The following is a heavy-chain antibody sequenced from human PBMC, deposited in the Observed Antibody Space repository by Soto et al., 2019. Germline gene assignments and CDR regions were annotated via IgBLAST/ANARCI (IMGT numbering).Heavy chain of an antibody. CDR2: IIPIFGTA. Sequence: SVKVSCKASGGTFSSYAISWVRQAPGQGLEWMGGIIPIFGTANYAQKFQGRVTITADESTSTAYMELSSLRSEDTAVYYCARDYYGSGSYYKPFDYWGQGTLVTVSS. J-gene: IGHJ4*02. V-gene: IGHV1-69*13. D-gene: IGHD3-10*01. CDR1: GGTFSSYA. CDR3: ARDYYGSGSYYKPFDY.